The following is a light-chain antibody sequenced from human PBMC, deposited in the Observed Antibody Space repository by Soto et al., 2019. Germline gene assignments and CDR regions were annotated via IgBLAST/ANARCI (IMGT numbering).Light chain of an antibody. J-gene: IGKJ1*01. Sequence: EIVMTQSPATLSVSPGERATLSCRASQSVTSNLAWYRQEPGQAPRLLVYGASTRATGIPARFSGSGSGTECTLTISSLQSEDVAVYYCQQHNNWPWTFGQGTKVEIK. V-gene: IGKV3-15*01. CDR2: GAS. CDR1: QSVTSN. CDR3: QQHNNWPWT.